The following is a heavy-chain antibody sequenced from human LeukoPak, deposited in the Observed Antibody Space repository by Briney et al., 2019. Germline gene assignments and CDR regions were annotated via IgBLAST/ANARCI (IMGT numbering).Heavy chain of an antibody. CDR1: GFTFSSYW. CDR2: INSDGINT. CDR3: ARDGLAAATLHWCFDL. Sequence: GGSLRLSCAASGFTFSSYWMHWVRQTPGKGLVWVSRINSDGINTDYADSVKGRFTISRDNAKSTLYLQMNSLRAEDTAVYYCARDGLAAATLHWCFDLWGRGTLVTVSS. V-gene: IGHV3-74*01. D-gene: IGHD2-15*01. J-gene: IGHJ2*01.